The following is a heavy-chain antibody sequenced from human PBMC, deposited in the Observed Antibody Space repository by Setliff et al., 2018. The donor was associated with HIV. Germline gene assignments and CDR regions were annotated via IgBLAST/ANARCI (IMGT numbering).Heavy chain of an antibody. V-gene: IGHV1-69*10. CDR3: ARSSGWYQGDFDY. CDR1: GGTFGSYA. Sequence: WASVKVSCKASGGTFGSYAISWVRQAPGQGLEWMGGIIPIFGIANYAQKFQGRVTITADKSTSTAYMELSSLRSEDTAVYYCARSSGWYQGDFDYWGQGTLVTVSS. D-gene: IGHD6-19*01. J-gene: IGHJ4*02. CDR2: IIPIFGIA.